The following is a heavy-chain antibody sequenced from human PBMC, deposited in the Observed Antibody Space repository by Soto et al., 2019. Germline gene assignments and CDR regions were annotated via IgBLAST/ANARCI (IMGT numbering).Heavy chain of an antibody. D-gene: IGHD4-4*01. V-gene: IGHV3-48*03. J-gene: IGHJ4*02. CDR3: ARDSDYTNHFDY. Sequence: PGGSLRLSCTASGFTFSSYEMNWVRQAPGKGLEWVSYISTSGSTIYYADSVKGRFTISRDNAKNSLSLHMNSLRAEDTAVYYCARDSDYTNHFDYWGQGTLVTVSS. CDR2: ISTSGSTI. CDR1: GFTFSSYE.